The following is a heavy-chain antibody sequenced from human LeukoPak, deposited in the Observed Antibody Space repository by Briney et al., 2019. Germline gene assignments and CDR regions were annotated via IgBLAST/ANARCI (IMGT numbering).Heavy chain of an antibody. V-gene: IGHV3-48*03. Sequence: GGSLRLSCAASGFTFSSYEMNWVRQAPGKGLEWVSYINTRGTTIYYADSLKGRFTISRDNAKNSLYLQMNSLRAEDTAVYYCARDLWVATIFPGAFDIWGQGTMVTVSS. CDR2: INTRGTTI. CDR3: ARDLWVATIFPGAFDI. CDR1: GFTFSSYE. D-gene: IGHD5-24*01. J-gene: IGHJ3*02.